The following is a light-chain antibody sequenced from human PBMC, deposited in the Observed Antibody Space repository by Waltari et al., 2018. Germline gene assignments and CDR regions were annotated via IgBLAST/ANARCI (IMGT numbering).Light chain of an antibody. Sequence: SYELTQPSSMSVSPGQTASTPSPGTFLETHYVYWYQQKPGQAPILVIFKDNERPSGIPERFSGSSSGTTVTLTISGVQAEDEADYYCQSANSSGPSVVFGGGTKLT. CDR2: KDN. V-gene: IGLV3-25*03. J-gene: IGLJ2*01. CDR1: FLETHY. CDR3: QSANSSGPSVV.